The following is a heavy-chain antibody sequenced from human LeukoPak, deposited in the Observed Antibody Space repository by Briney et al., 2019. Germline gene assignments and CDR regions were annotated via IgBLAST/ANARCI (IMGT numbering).Heavy chain of an antibody. CDR1: GGSISSSSYY. Sequence: SETLSLTCTVSGGSISSSSYYWGWIRQPPGKGLEWIGSIYYSGSTYYNPSLKSRVTISVDTSKNQFSLKLSSVTAADTAVYYCARDDVVTHGGFDPWGQGTLVTVSS. D-gene: IGHD2-21*02. CDR2: IYYSGST. V-gene: IGHV4-39*07. CDR3: ARDDVVTHGGFDP. J-gene: IGHJ5*02.